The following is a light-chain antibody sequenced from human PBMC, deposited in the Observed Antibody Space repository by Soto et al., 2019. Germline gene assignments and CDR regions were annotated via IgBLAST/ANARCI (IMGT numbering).Light chain of an antibody. CDR3: PQSYTCPIT. CDR1: QDILSW. CDR2: ASS. Sequence: DIQMTQSPSSVSASVGDTVTITCRASQDILSWLAWYQQKPGEAPRLLIYASSNLQSGVPSRFSRRPSGTPFTMTFHSLHPEDHATYYGPQSYTCPITFGPGTRLDIQ. J-gene: IGKJ3*01. V-gene: IGKV1-12*01.